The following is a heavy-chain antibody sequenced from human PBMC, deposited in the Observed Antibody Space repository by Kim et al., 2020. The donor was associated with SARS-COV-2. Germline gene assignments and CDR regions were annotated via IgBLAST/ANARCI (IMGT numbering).Heavy chain of an antibody. V-gene: IGHV3-23*01. CDR1: GFTFSSYA. CDR2: ISGSGGST. D-gene: IGHD3-22*01. Sequence: GGSLRLSCAASGFTFSSYAMSWVRQAPGKGLEWVSAISGSGGSTYYADSVKGRFTISRDNSKNTLYLQMNSLRAEDTAVYYCVGFRGDSSGYYFDYWGQGTLVTVSS. J-gene: IGHJ4*02. CDR3: VGFRGDSSGYYFDY.